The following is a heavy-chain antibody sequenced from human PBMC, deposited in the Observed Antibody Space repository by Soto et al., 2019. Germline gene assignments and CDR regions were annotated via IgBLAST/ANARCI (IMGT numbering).Heavy chain of an antibody. CDR3: AKHDSSRWDDAFDI. J-gene: IGHJ3*02. CDR2: VDGSGVDT. Sequence: GGSLRLSCAASGFTFSSHAMGWLRQTPGTGPEWVAFVDGSGVDTSYADSVRGHFTISRDNSKNSLYLHMNSLRAEDTARYYCAKHDSSRWDDAFDIWGQGTMVTVSS. V-gene: IGHV3-23*01. D-gene: IGHD6-13*01. CDR1: GFTFSSHA.